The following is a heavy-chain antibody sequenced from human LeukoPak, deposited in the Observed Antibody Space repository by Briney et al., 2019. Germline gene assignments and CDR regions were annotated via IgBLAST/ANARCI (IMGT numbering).Heavy chain of an antibody. V-gene: IGHV4-39*07. CDR1: GGSISSSSYY. Sequence: SETLSLTCTVSGGSISSSSYYWGWIRQPPGKGLEWIGSIYYSGSTYYNPSLKSRVTMSLDTSKNQFSLKLSSVTAEDTAVYYSARGIVAVGNIDYWGQGTLVTVSS. D-gene: IGHD6-13*01. J-gene: IGHJ4*02. CDR2: IYYSGST. CDR3: ARGIVAVGNIDY.